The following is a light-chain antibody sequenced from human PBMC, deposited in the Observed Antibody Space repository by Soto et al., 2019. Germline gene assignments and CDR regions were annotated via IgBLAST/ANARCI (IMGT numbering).Light chain of an antibody. CDR3: SSYTSSSTYV. V-gene: IGLV2-14*01. J-gene: IGLJ1*01. CDR1: SSDVGGYNY. CDR2: DVS. Sequence: QSALTQPASVSGSPGQSITISCTGTSSDVGGYNYVSWCQQHPGKAPKLMIYDVSNRPSGVSNRFSGSKSGNTASLTISGLQAEDEADYYCSSYTSSSTYVFGPGTKLTVL.